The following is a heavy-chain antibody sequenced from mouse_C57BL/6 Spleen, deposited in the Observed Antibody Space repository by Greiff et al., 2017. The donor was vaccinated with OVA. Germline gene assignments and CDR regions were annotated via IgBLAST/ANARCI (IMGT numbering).Heavy chain of an antibody. CDR1: GFTFSSYG. CDR2: ISSGGSYT. CDR3: ARQGYSNYGRVRYFDY. Sequence: EVKVVESGGDLVKPGGSLKLSCAASGFTFSSYGMSWVRQTPDKRLEWVATISSGGSYTYYPDSVKGRFTISRDNAKNTLYLQMSSLKSEDTAMYYCARQGYSNYGRVRYFDYWGQGTTLTVSS. J-gene: IGHJ2*01. D-gene: IGHD2-5*01. V-gene: IGHV5-6*01.